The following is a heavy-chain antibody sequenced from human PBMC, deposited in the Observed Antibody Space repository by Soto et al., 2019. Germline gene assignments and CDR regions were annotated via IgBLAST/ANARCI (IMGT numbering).Heavy chain of an antibody. J-gene: IGHJ5*02. V-gene: IGHV5-51*01. CDR2: IYPADNDI. CDR3: ARKHSRVYFNWFDP. CDR1: GGPFTTYW. D-gene: IGHD1-26*01. Sequence: GESLKISCKVFGGPFTTYWIVWVRQKPGKGLEWMGAIYPADNDIRFNPSFQGRVTISADRSTSTAFLQWSSLKASDTATYYCARKHSRVYFNWFDPWGQGTQVTVSS.